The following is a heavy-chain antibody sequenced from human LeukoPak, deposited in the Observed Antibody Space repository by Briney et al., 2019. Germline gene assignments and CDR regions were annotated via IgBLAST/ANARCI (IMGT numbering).Heavy chain of an antibody. J-gene: IGHJ4*02. D-gene: IGHD3-10*01. CDR3: ARDIFVSMVRGGGYFDY. CDR1: GFTFSSYG. V-gene: IGHV3-23*01. CDR2: ISGSGGST. Sequence: GGSLRLSCAASGFTFSSYGMSWVRQAPGKGLEWVSAISGSGGSTYYADSVKGRFTISRDNSKNTLYLQMNSLRAEDTAVYYCARDIFVSMVRGGGYFDYWGQGTLVTVSS.